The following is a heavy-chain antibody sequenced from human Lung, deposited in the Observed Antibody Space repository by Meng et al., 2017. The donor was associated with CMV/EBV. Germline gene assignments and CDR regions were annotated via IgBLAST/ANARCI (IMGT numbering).Heavy chain of an antibody. CDR1: GYNFTGYH. CDR3: ARVPPDTTLNDL. V-gene: IGHV1-8*01. CDR2: MNPNSGDT. D-gene: IGHD2-15*01. Sequence: QLVQSGPEVENLGAPARVSCKASGYNFTGYHITWVRQATGQGLEWMGWMNPNSGDTGYAQKFQGRGTMTRHTSVDTAYLELSSLTSEDSAVYYCARVPPDTTLNDLWGQGTLVTVSS. J-gene: IGHJ5*02.